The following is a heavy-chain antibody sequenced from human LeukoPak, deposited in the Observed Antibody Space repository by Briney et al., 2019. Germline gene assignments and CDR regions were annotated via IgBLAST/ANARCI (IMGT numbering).Heavy chain of an antibody. CDR2: ISSSGSSI. D-gene: IGHD3-22*01. Sequence: GGSLRLSCAASGFSFSSYEMNWVRQAPGKGLEWVSYISSSGSSIYYADSVKGRFTISRDNAKNSLYLEMNSLRVEDTAVYYCASQGPYYYDSSGPPDWFDPWGQGTLVTVSS. V-gene: IGHV3-48*03. J-gene: IGHJ5*02. CDR1: GFSFSSYE. CDR3: ASQGPYYYDSSGPPDWFDP.